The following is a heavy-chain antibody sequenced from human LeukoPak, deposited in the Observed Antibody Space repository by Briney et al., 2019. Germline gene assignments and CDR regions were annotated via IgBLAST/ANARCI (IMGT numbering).Heavy chain of an antibody. J-gene: IGHJ4*02. Sequence: SETLSLTCTVSGGSISRSGHYWGWIRQPPGKGLEWIGSVYHSGNTYYNPSHKGRVTISVDTAKNQFTLKLSSVTASDTAIYYCARSATVTTGYFDYWGQGNLVTASS. D-gene: IGHD4-17*01. CDR1: GGSISRSGHY. V-gene: IGHV4-39*06. CDR3: ARSATVTTGYFDY. CDR2: VYHSGNT.